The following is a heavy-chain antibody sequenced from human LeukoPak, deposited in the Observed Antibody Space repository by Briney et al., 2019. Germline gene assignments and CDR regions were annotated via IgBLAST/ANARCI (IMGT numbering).Heavy chain of an antibody. CDR3: ARGVQDYGNYVFDY. CDR2: IYTSGST. Sequence: SETLSLTCTVSGGSISSYYWSWIRQPAGKGLEWIGRIYTSGSTNYNPSLKSRVTISVDKSKNQFSLKLSSVTAADTAVYYCARGVQDYGNYVFDYWGQGTLVTVSS. D-gene: IGHD3-16*01. J-gene: IGHJ4*02. CDR1: GGSISSYY. V-gene: IGHV4-4*07.